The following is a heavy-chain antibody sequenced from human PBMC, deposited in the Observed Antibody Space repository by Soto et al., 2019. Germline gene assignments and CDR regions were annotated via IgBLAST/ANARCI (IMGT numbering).Heavy chain of an antibody. CDR1: GFTFSNYD. Sequence: EVQLVESGGDLVQPGESLRVSCAASGFTFSNYDMNWVRQAPGKGLEWVSYISSSSGTIYYADSVKGRFTTSRDNAKNSLYLQMNSLRAEDTAVYYGARGPTCREGYCSSGSGHDYWGQGTLVTVSS. D-gene: IGHD2-15*01. V-gene: IGHV3-48*01. CDR2: ISSSSGTI. CDR3: ARGPTCREGYCSSGSGHDY. J-gene: IGHJ4*02.